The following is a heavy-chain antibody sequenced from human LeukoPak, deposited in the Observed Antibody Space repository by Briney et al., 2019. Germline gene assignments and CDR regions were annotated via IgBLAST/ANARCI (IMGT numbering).Heavy chain of an antibody. D-gene: IGHD4-17*01. J-gene: IGHJ4*02. V-gene: IGHV1-18*01. Sequence: ASVKVSCKASGYSFTSYGISWVRQAPGQELEWMGWIRGSNGDTNYAQKFQGRVTVTTDTSTNTAYLELRSLRSDDTAVYYCARDTGFGDNGVDYWGQGTLVTVSS. CDR2: IRGSNGDT. CDR1: GYSFTSYG. CDR3: ARDTGFGDNGVDY.